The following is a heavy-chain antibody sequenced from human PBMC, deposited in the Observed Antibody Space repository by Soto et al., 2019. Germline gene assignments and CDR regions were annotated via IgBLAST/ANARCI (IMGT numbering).Heavy chain of an antibody. Sequence: SETLSLTCTVSGGSISSGGYYWSWIRQHPGKGLEWIGYIYYSGSTYYNPSLKSRVTISVDTSKNQFSLKLSSVTAADTAVYYCAREYRYSSSSRGYYFDYWGQGTLVTVSS. V-gene: IGHV4-31*03. CDR3: AREYRYSSSSRGYYFDY. J-gene: IGHJ4*02. CDR1: GGSISSGGYY. CDR2: IYYSGST. D-gene: IGHD6-6*01.